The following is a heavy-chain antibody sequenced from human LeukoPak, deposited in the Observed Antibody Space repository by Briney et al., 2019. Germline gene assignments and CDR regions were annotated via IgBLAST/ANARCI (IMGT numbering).Heavy chain of an antibody. Sequence: SETLSLTCTVSGDFITAYYWSWIRQPPGKGLEWIGYMYYSGSTNYNPSLKSRVTISVDTSKNQFSLKLSSVTAADTAVYYCARDARRGWFDPWGQGTLVTVSS. CDR3: ARDARRGWFDP. V-gene: IGHV4-59*01. CDR2: MYYSGST. CDR1: GDFITAYY. J-gene: IGHJ5*02. D-gene: IGHD3-10*01.